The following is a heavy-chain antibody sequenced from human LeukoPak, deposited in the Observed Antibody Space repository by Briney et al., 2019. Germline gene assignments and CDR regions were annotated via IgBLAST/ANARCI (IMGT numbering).Heavy chain of an antibody. J-gene: IGHJ4*02. CDR2: IYPGDSDT. D-gene: IGHD6-13*01. Sequence: GESLKISCKGSGYSSTDFWIAWVRQMPGKGLEWMGIIYPGDSDTRYSPSFQGQVTISADKSISTAYLQWNSLKASDTAMYYCARHGVGTSWFGFDSWGQGILVTVSS. CDR1: GYSSTDFW. CDR3: ARHGVGTSWFGFDS. V-gene: IGHV5-51*01.